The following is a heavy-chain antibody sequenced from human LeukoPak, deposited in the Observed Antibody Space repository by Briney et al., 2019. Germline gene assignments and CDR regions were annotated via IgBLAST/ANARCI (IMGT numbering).Heavy chain of an antibody. CDR1: GGTFSSYA. CDR3: ARDKRLLGHYYYMDV. V-gene: IGHV1-69*05. J-gene: IGHJ6*03. Sequence: SVKVSCKASGGTFSSYAISWVRQAPGQGLEWMGGILPIFGTANYAQKFQGRVTITTDESTSTAYMELSSLRSEDTAVYYCARDKRLLGHYYYMDVWGKGTTVTVSS. D-gene: IGHD1-26*01. CDR2: ILPIFGTA.